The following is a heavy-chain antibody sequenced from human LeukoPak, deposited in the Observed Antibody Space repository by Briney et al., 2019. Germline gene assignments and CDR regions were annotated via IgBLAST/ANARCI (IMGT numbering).Heavy chain of an antibody. CDR1: GYTFTSYD. J-gene: IGHJ6*02. CDR3: ARRYYSNYVYYHYGMDV. CDR2: MNPNSGNT. V-gene: IGHV1-8*01. D-gene: IGHD4-4*01. Sequence: AASVKVSCKASGYTFTSYDINWVRQATGQGLEWMGWMNPNSGNTGYAQKFQGRVTMTRNTSISTAYMELSSLRSEDTAVYYCARRYYSNYVYYHYGMDVWGQGTTVTVSS.